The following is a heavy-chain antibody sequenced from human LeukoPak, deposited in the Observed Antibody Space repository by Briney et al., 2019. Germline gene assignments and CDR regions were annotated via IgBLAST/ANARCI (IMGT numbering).Heavy chain of an antibody. J-gene: IGHJ6*02. CDR3: ARHAYCGGDCYSGYYYGMDV. CDR2: IYYSGST. CDR1: GGSISSYY. V-gene: IGHV4-59*08. Sequence: PSETLSLTCTVSGGSISSYYWSWIRQPPGKGLEWIGYIYYSGSTNYNPSLKSRVTISVDTSKNQFSLKLSSVTAADTAVYYCARHAYCGGDCYSGYYYGMDVWGQGTTVTVSS. D-gene: IGHD2-21*02.